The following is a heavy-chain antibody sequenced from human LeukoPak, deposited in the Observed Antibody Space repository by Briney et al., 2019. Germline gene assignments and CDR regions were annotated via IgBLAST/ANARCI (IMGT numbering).Heavy chain of an antibody. D-gene: IGHD1-26*01. J-gene: IGHJ4*02. V-gene: IGHV3-33*01. CDR3: ARGGSGSYYSYFDS. CDR1: GFTFSRYG. Sequence: GKSLRLSCAASGFTFSRYGMHWVRQAPGKGLDWVAIIWYDGNNKYYADSVKGRFTISRDNSKNTLYLQMNSLRAEDTAVYYCARGGSGSYYSYFDSWGQGTLVTVSS. CDR2: IWYDGNNK.